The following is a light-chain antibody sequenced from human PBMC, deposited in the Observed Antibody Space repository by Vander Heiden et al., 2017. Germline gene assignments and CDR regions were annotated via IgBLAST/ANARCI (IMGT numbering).Light chain of an antibody. CDR3: QHYDNLPLT. V-gene: IGKV1-33*01. CDR2: DAS. Sequence: DIQMTQSPSSLSASVGDRVTITCQASQDISNYLGWYQQKPGKAPKLLIYDASNLETGVPSRFSGSGSGTDLTFTINSLQPEDIATYYCQHYDNLPLTFGGGTKVEMK. CDR1: QDISNY. J-gene: IGKJ4*01.